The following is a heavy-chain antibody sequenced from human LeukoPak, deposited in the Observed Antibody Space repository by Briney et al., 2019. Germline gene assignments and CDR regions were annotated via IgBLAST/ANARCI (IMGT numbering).Heavy chain of an antibody. J-gene: IGHJ1*01. D-gene: IGHD2/OR15-2a*01. CDR1: GFTFSSYW. CDR2: IKQDGSEK. CDR3: ARGGGSYYPYFQH. V-gene: IGHV3-7*01. Sequence: GGSLRLSCAASGFTFSSYWMSWVRQAPGKGLEWVANIKQDGSEKYYTDSVKGRFTISTDNAKNSLNLQMNSLSAEDTAEYYCARGGGSYYPYFQHWGQGTLVTVSS.